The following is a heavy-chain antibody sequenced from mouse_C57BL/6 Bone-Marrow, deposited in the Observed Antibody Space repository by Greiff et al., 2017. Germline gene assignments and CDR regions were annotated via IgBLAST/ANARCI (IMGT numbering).Heavy chain of an antibody. Sequence: QVQLQQSGAELVRPGTSVKMSCKASGYTFTNYWIGWAKQRPGHGLEWIGDIYPGGGYTNYNEKFKGKATLTADKSSSTAYMQFSSLTSEDSAIYYGARGATRGSSPWFAYWGQGTLVTVSA. J-gene: IGHJ3*01. CDR2: IYPGGGYT. CDR1: GYTFTNYW. V-gene: IGHV1-63*01. CDR3: ARGATRGSSPWFAY. D-gene: IGHD1-1*01.